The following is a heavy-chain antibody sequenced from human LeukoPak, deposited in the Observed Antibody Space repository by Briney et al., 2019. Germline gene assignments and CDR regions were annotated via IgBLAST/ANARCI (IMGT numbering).Heavy chain of an antibody. V-gene: IGHV3-15*01. D-gene: IGHD6-6*01. CDR3: NAHPLVFEY. CDR1: GFTFSNAW. CDR2: IKSKTDGGTT. J-gene: IGHJ4*02. Sequence: GGSLRLSCAASGFTFSNAWMSWVRQAPGKGLEWVGLIKSKTDGGTTDYAAPVKGRFTISRDDSKNTLYLQMNSLKTEDTAVYYCNAHPLVFEYWGQGTLVTVSS.